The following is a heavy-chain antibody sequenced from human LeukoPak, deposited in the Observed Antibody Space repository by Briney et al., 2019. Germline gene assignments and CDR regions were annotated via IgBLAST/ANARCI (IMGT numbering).Heavy chain of an antibody. V-gene: IGHV3-33*01. CDR2: IWSDGSTK. J-gene: IGHJ6*02. D-gene: IGHD3-3*01. CDR3: ARGWSGPLPDV. CDR1: GFTFSSYG. Sequence: GRSLRLSCAASGFTFSSYGMHWVRQAPGKGLEWVAVIWSDGSTKYYADSVKGRFTISRDNSKNTLYLHMNSLRVEDTAVYYCARGWSGPLPDVWGQGTTVTVSS.